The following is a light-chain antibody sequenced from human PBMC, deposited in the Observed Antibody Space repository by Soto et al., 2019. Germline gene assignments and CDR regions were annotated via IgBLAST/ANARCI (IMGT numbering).Light chain of an antibody. CDR3: QQYDSAPWT. V-gene: IGKV1-27*01. Sequence: DIQMTQSPSSLSASVGGRVTITCRASQVITNLLAWYQQKPGKAPSLLIHTASTLQSGVPSRFSGSGFGTDFTLTISSLQPEDVANYYCQQYDSAPWTFGQGTKVDMK. CDR2: TAS. CDR1: QVITNL. J-gene: IGKJ1*01.